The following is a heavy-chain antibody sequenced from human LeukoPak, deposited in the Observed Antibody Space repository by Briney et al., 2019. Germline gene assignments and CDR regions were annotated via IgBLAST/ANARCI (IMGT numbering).Heavy chain of an antibody. V-gene: IGHV1-2*02. Sequence: EASVKVSCKASGYTFTGYYMHWVRQAPGQGLEWMGWINPNSGGTYYAQRFQGRVTMTGDTSISTAYMELSRLRSDDTAVYYCARDRRKANWFDPWGQGTLVTVSS. CDR1: GYTFTGYY. D-gene: IGHD1-14*01. CDR3: ARDRRKANWFDP. J-gene: IGHJ5*02. CDR2: INPNSGGT.